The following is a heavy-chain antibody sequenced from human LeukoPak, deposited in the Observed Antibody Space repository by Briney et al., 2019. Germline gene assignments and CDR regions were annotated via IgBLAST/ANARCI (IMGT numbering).Heavy chain of an antibody. Sequence: GGSLRLSCAASGFTFSNYAMSWVRQAPGKGLEWVSAISGNGDITYYTDSVKGRFTISRDNSKNTLSLQMNSLRAEDTAIYYCAKVTGGDMITYGGLDYWGQGTLVTVSS. V-gene: IGHV3-23*01. CDR3: AKVTGGDMITYGGLDY. CDR1: GFTFSNYA. D-gene: IGHD3-16*01. J-gene: IGHJ4*02. CDR2: ISGNGDIT.